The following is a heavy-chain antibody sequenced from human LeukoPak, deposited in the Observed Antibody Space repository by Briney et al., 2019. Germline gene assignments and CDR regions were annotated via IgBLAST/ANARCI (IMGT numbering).Heavy chain of an antibody. V-gene: IGHV1-18*04. CDR3: ARDLGLPVAGSTP. D-gene: IGHD2-21*02. CDR2: ISAYNGNT. Sequence: WASVKVSCKASGYTFTSYGISWVRQAPGQGPEWMGWISAYNGNTNYAQRLQGRVTMTTDTSTSTAYMEPRSLRSDDTAVYYCARDLGLPVAGSTPWGQGTLVTVSS. CDR1: GYTFTSYG. J-gene: IGHJ5*02.